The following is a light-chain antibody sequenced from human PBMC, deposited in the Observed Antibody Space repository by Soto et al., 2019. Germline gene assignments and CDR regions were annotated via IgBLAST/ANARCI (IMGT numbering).Light chain of an antibody. J-gene: IGKJ5*01. CDR2: DAS. CDR3: HQRQYWPPIT. V-gene: IGKV3-11*01. Sequence: EIALTQSPCTLSLSAGASATPSCRVSQSVSSSYLGWYQQKPGQAPRLLISDASNRATGIPARFSGSGSGTDFTLTISSLEPEDFAVYYCHQRQYWPPITFGQGTRLEIK. CDR1: QSVSSSY.